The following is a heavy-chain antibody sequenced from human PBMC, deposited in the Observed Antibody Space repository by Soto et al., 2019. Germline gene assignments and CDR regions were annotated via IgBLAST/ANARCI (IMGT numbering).Heavy chain of an antibody. D-gene: IGHD2-2*01. J-gene: IGHJ6*02. CDR3: ARADIVVVPAAIRHYYYYGMDV. CDR1: GYTFTSYD. Sequence: QVQLVQSGAEVKKPGASVKVSCKASGYTFTSYDINWVRQATGPGLEWMGWMNPNSGNTGYAQKFQGRVTMTRNTSISTAYMELSSLRSEDTAVYYCARADIVVVPAAIRHYYYYGMDVWGQGTTVTVSS. CDR2: MNPNSGNT. V-gene: IGHV1-8*01.